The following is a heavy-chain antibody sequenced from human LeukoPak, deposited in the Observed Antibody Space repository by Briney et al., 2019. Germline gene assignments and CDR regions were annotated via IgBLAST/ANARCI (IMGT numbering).Heavy chain of an antibody. CDR3: ARAVRGVWAYYFDY. V-gene: IGHV4-30-2*01. CDR2: IYHSGST. D-gene: IGHD3-10*01. CDR1: GGSISSGGYY. Sequence: PSQTLSLTCTVSGGSISSGGYYWSWIRQPPGKGLEWIGYIYHSGSTYYNPSLKSRVTISVDRSKNQFSLKLSSVTAADTAVYYCARAVRGVWAYYFDYWGQGTLVTVSS. J-gene: IGHJ4*02.